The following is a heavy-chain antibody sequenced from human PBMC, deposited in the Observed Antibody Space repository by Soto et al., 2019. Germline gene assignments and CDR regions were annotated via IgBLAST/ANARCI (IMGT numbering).Heavy chain of an antibody. D-gene: IGHD2-2*01. V-gene: IGHV2-5*01. J-gene: IGHJ4*02. CDR2: ISWNDDK. CDR3: SYSYGSSTSCYRGFDY. CDR1: GFSLSPSGMG. Sequence: QITLKESGPTLVKPTQTLTLTCSSSGFSLSPSGMGVGWIRQPPGKALEWLALISWNDDKHYSSALKTRLTITKYTSKNQVVLTMINMDPVDTGTYYYSYSYGSSTSCYRGFDYWGQGTLVTVSS.